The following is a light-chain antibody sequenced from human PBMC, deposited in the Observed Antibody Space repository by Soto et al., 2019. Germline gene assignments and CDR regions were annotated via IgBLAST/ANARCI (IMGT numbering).Light chain of an antibody. Sequence: DVVMTQSPESLAVSLGERATIICKSSHNSLYTSNNRNYVAWYQQKPGQPPKLLILWASTRQSGVPDRFSGSGSGTDFTLTISSLQAEDLAVYYCQEYYFRPLTFGGGTKVELK. CDR1: HNSLYTSNNRNY. J-gene: IGKJ4*01. CDR3: QEYYFRPLT. V-gene: IGKV4-1*01. CDR2: WAS.